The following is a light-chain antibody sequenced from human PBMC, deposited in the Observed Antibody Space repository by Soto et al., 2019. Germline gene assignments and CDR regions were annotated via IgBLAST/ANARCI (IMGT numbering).Light chain of an antibody. CDR3: QQSYIVPYT. CDR2: APS. Sequence: DIQVTQSPSSLSASVGDRVTITCRASKSISSFLFWYQQKAVKAPKVLIYAPSSLQSGVPSRFSGSGSGTEFTLTITSLQPEDFATYYCQQSYIVPYTFGQGTKLEIK. J-gene: IGKJ2*01. CDR1: KSISSF. V-gene: IGKV1-39*01.